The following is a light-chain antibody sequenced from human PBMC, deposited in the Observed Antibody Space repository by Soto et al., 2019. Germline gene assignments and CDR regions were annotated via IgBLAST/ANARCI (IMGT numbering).Light chain of an antibody. CDR1: SSNIATNY. Sequence: QSVVTQPPSVSGTPVQRVSSSCSGGSSNIATNYVYWYQVLPWTSPNLGIFSNTMRSPSVPARFSRPKSGASASLVISGLRSDHEADYFCAPWDDSLFGCVFGGGTKVTVL. J-gene: IGLJ3*02. CDR3: APWDDSLFGCV. CDR2: SNT. V-gene: IGLV1-47*02.